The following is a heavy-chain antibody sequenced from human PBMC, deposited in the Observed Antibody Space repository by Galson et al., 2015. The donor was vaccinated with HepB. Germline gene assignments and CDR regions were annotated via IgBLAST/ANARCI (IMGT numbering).Heavy chain of an antibody. CDR3: ARDRDYGPYGMDV. J-gene: IGHJ6*02. V-gene: IGHV3-33*01. Sequence: SLRLSCAASGFTFTSFGMHWVRQAPGKGLEWVAVIWYDGSNKYYADSVKGRFTISRDNSKNTLYLQMNSLRAEDTAVYYCARDRDYGPYGMDVWGQGTTVTVSS. CDR2: IWYDGSNK. D-gene: IGHD4-17*01. CDR1: GFTFTSFG.